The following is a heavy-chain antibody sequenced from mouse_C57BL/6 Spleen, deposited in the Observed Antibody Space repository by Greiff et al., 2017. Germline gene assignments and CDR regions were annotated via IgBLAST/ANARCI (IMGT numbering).Heavy chain of an antibody. V-gene: IGHV5-9-1*02. CDR1: GFTFSSYA. CDR3: TRDGDYSKRYAMDD. J-gene: IGHJ4*01. CDR2: ISSGGDYI. Sequence: EVQRVESGEGLVKPGGSLKLSCAASGFTFSSYAMSWVRQTPEKRLEWVAYISSGGDYIYYADTVKGRFTISRDNARNTLYLQMSSLKSEDTAMYYCTRDGDYSKRYAMDDWGQGTSVTVSS. D-gene: IGHD2-13*01.